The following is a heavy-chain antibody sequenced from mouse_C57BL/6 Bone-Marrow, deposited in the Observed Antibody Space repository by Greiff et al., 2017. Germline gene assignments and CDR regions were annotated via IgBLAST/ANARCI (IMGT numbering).Heavy chain of an antibody. CDR3: ARSRAYYDYDGTWFAY. CDR2: IDPSDSYT. D-gene: IGHD2-4*01. V-gene: IGHV1-59*01. Sequence: QVQLQQPGADLVRPGTSVKLSCKASGYTFTSYWMHWVKQRPGQGLEWIGVIDPSDSYTNYNQTFKGQATLPVDTSSSTADMQLSSLTSEESAVYYCARSRAYYDYDGTWFAYWGQGTLVTVSA. CDR1: GYTFTSYW. J-gene: IGHJ3*01.